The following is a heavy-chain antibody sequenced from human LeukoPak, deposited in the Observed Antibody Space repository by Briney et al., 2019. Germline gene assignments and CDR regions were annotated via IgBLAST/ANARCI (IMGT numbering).Heavy chain of an antibody. CDR3: ARGPKTYYDFWSGYATVGY. V-gene: IGHV4-34*01. CDR1: GGSFSGYY. Sequence: SETLSLTCAVYGGSFSGYYWSWISQPPGKGLEWIGEINHSGSTNYNPSLKSRVNISVATSKNHFSLKLRSVTAADTAVYYCARGPKTYYDFWSGYATVGYWGQGTLVTVSS. D-gene: IGHD3-3*01. J-gene: IGHJ4*02. CDR2: INHSGST.